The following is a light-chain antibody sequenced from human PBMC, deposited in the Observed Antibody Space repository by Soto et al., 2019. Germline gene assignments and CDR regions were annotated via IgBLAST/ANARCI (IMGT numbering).Light chain of an antibody. CDR1: QTVSSTY. J-gene: IGKJ4*01. CDR2: GAS. CDR3: QQYDNSPRLT. Sequence: EIVLTQSPGTLSVSPGERATLSCRASQTVSSTYLAWYQQKPGQAPRLLIYGASSRATGVPDRFSGSGSGTHFTLTISRLEAADSAVYYCQQYDNSPRLTFGGGTKVDIK. V-gene: IGKV3-20*01.